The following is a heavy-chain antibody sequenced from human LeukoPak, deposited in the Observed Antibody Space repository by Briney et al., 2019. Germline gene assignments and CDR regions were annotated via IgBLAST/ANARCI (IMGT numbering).Heavy chain of an antibody. CDR2: ISGGGRTT. CDR3: ANLDYGDYSSDY. D-gene: IGHD4-17*01. Sequence: GGSLRLSCAASGFTFSNHTMSWVRQAPGKGLQWVSVISGGGRTTEYADSVKGRFTVSRDNSVNTLSLHMDSLRVEDTAIYYCANLDYGDYSSDYWGQGTLVTVSS. V-gene: IGHV3-23*01. CDR1: GFTFSNHT. J-gene: IGHJ4*02.